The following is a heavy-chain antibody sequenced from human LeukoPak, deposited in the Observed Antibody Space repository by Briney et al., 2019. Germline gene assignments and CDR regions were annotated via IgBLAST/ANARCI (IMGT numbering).Heavy chain of an antibody. J-gene: IGHJ4*02. CDR3: ARDRSGYDSH. CDR1: GLTFSSYW. V-gene: IGHV3-74*01. Sequence: QPGGSLRLSCAASGLTFSSYWMHWVRQAPGKGPVWVSRIDSDGSSTSYADSVKGRFTISRDNAKNTLYLQMNSLRAEHTAVYYCARDRSGYDSHWGQGTLVTVSS. D-gene: IGHD5-12*01. CDR2: IDSDGSST.